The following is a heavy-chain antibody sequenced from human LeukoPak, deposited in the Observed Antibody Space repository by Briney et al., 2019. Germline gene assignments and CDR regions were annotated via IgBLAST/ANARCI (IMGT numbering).Heavy chain of an antibody. D-gene: IGHD2-21*02. CDR2: IYYGGST. V-gene: IGHV4-39*01. Sequence: SETLSLTCTVSGGSISSSSYYWGWIRQPPGKGLEWIGSIYYGGSTYYNPSLKSRVTISVDTSKNQFSLKLSSVTAADTAVYYCATIVVVTAMSVGDWFDPWGQGTLVTVSS. J-gene: IGHJ5*02. CDR1: GGSISSSSYY. CDR3: ATIVVVTAMSVGDWFDP.